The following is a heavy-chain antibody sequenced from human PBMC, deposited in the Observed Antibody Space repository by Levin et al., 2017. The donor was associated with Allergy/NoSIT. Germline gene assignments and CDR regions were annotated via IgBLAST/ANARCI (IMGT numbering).Heavy chain of an antibody. CDR3: VRASMITTPYFFDY. V-gene: IGHV3-72*01. D-gene: IGHD3-16*01. J-gene: IGHJ4*02. Sequence: GGSLRLSCGASGFTFSDHYMDWVRQAPGKGLEWVARLRNKANSYTTEYAASVKGRFIISRDDSKDSLYLQMNSLKTEDTAVYYCVRASMITTPYFFDYWGQGTLVTVSA. CDR1: GFTFSDHY. CDR2: LRNKANSYTT.